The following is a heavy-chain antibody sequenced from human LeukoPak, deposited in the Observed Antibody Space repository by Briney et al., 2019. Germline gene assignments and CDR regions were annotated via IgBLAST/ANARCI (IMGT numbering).Heavy chain of an antibody. CDR1: GGSFSGYY. D-gene: IGHD3-10*01. CDR3: ARGVRITMVRGVISPMDV. CDR2: ISHSGST. V-gene: IGHV4-34*01. J-gene: IGHJ6*03. Sequence: SETLSLTCAVYGGSFSGYYWSWIRQPPGKGLEWIGEISHSGSTNYNPSLKSRVTISVDTSKNQFSLKLSSVTAADTAVYYCARGVRITMVRGVISPMDVWGKGTTVTVSS.